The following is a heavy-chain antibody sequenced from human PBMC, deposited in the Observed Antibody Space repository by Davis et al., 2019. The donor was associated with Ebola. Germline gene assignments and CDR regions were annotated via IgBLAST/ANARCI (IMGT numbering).Heavy chain of an antibody. J-gene: IGHJ5*02. V-gene: IGHV4-34*01. CDR2: IDYSGSI. D-gene: IGHD6-13*01. CDR1: GESFSDYM. Sequence: MPSETLSLTCAVFGESFSDYMWSWIRQPPGKGLAWIGTIDYSGSIYYNPSLKSRVTMFADTSKNQLSLKLSSVTAADTAVYYCARHHTIYSSSWYRYWFDPWGQGTLVTVSS. CDR3: ARHHTIYSSSWYRYWFDP.